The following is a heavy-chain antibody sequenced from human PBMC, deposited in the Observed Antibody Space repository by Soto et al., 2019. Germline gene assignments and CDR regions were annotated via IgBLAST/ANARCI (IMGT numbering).Heavy chain of an antibody. CDR3: ARTDGLSGGEGLDY. Sequence: GGSLRLSCAASGFTFSSYGMHWVRQAPGKGLEWVAVIWYDGSNKYYADSVKGRFTISRDNSKNTLYLQMNSLRAEDTAVYYCARTDGLSGGEGLDYWGQGTLVTVSS. J-gene: IGHJ4*02. CDR1: GFTFSSYG. V-gene: IGHV3-33*01. D-gene: IGHD3-16*01. CDR2: IWYDGSNK.